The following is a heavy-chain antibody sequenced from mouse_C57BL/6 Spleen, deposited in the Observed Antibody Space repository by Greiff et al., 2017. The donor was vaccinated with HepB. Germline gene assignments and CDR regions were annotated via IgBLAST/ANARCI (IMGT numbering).Heavy chain of an antibody. V-gene: IGHV14-2*01. CDR3: ARSPIGNSYAMDY. D-gene: IGHD2-1*01. CDR2: IDPEDGET. CDR1: GFNIKDYY. J-gene: IGHJ4*01. Sequence: VQLKESGAELVKPGASVKLSCTASGFNIKDYYMHWVKQRTEQGLEWIGRIDPEDGETKYAPKFQGKATITADTSSNTAYLQLSSLTSEDTAVYYCARSPIGNSYAMDYWGQGTSVTVSS.